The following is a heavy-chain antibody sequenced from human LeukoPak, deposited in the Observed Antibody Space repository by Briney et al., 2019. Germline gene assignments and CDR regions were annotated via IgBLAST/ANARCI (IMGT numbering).Heavy chain of an antibody. V-gene: IGHV1-18*01. Sequence: GASVKVSCKASGYTFTSYGISWVRQAPGQGLEWMGWISAYNGNTNYAQKLQGRVTMTTDTSTSTAYMELRSLRSDDTAMYYCARESRNWGYGWFDPWGQGTLVTVSS. J-gene: IGHJ5*02. D-gene: IGHD7-27*01. CDR3: ARESRNWGYGWFDP. CDR2: ISAYNGNT. CDR1: GYTFTSYG.